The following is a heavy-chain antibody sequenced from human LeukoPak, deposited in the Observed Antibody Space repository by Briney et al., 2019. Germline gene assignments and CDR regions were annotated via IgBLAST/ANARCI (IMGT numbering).Heavy chain of an antibody. CDR1: GFTFDDYG. Sequence: PGGSLRLSCAASGFTFDDYGMSWVRQAPGKGLEWVSAISGSGGSTYYADSVKGRFTISRDNSKSTLYLQMNSLRAEDTAVYYCATNNWNYGHYWGQGTLVTVSS. V-gene: IGHV3-23*01. D-gene: IGHD1-7*01. J-gene: IGHJ4*02. CDR3: ATNNWNYGHY. CDR2: ISGSGGST.